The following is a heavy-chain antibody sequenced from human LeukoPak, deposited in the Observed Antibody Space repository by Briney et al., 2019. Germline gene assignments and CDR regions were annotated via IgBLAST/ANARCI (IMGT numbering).Heavy chain of an antibody. CDR2: IRYDGSTE. J-gene: IGHJ4*02. CDR1: GFTFSKYG. V-gene: IGHV3-33*01. D-gene: IGHD3-9*01. Sequence: PGGSLRLSCEVSGFTFSKYGMHWVRQAPGKGLEWVSTIRYDGSTEYYADSVRGRFTISRDNSGNTLFLQMNSLGAEDTAVYYCVSDTITYDIFTGSPDYWGQGTLVIVSS. CDR3: VSDTITYDIFTGSPDY.